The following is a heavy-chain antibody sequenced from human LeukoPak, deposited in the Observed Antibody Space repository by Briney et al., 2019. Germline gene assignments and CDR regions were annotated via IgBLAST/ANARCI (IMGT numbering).Heavy chain of an antibody. Sequence: SETLSLTCTVSGGSISSSSYYWGWIRQPPGKGLEWIGEINHSGSTNYNPSLKSRVTISVDTSKNQFSLKLSSVTTADTAVYYCARVGYCSGGSCYSWGYFDYWGQGTLVTVSS. CDR3: ARVGYCSGGSCYSWGYFDY. D-gene: IGHD2-15*01. V-gene: IGHV4-39*07. J-gene: IGHJ4*02. CDR1: GGSISSSSYY. CDR2: INHSGST.